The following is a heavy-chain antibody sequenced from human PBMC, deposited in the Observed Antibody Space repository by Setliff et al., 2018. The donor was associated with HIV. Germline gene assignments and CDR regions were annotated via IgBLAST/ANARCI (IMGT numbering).Heavy chain of an antibody. D-gene: IGHD6-13*01. J-gene: IGHJ6*03. Sequence: PSETLSLTCTVSGGSISSSSYYWGWIRQPPGKGLQWIGSIYYRGSTYYNPSLKSRVTLSVDTSKNQFSLKLRSVTAADTALYYCARGRYRSRWYASDHYYIDVWGKGTTVTVS. V-gene: IGHV4-39*01. CDR3: ARGRYRSRWYASDHYYIDV. CDR1: GGSISSSSYY. CDR2: IYYRGST.